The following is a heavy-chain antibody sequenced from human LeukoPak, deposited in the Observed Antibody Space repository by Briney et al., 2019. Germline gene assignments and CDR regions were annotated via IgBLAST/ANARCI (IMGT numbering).Heavy chain of an antibody. V-gene: IGHV3-74*01. Sequence: GGSLRLSCAASGFTFSSYLMHWVRQAPGKGLVCVSRITSDGSSTSYADSVRGRFTIFRDNAKNTVYLQMNDLRAEDTALYYCARDLTGAIFDFWGQGTLVTVSS. CDR3: ARDLTGAIFDF. CDR2: ITSDGSST. D-gene: IGHD1-26*01. CDR1: GFTFSSYL. J-gene: IGHJ4*02.